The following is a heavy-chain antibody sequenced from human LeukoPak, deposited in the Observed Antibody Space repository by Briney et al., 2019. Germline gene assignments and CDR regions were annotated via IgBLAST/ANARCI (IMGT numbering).Heavy chain of an antibody. CDR3: ANSPTLVSKAGYCSSTSCYP. J-gene: IGHJ5*02. Sequence: GGALRLSCAASGFTFSSYAMSWVRQAPGKGLEWVSAISGSGGSTYYADSVKGRFTISRDNSKNTLYLQMNSLRAEDTAVYYCANSPTLVSKAGYCSSTSCYPWGQGTLVTVSS. V-gene: IGHV3-23*01. D-gene: IGHD2-2*01. CDR2: ISGSGGST. CDR1: GFTFSSYA.